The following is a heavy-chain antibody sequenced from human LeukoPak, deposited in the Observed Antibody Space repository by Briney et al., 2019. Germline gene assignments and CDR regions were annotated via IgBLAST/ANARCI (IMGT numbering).Heavy chain of an antibody. CDR2: IRSKAYGGTT. Sequence: GRSLRLSCTASGFTFGDYAMSWVRQAPGKGLEWVGFIRSKAYGGTTEYAASVKGRFTISRDDSKSIAYLQMNSLKTEDTAVYYCTRDGGYSSSWYNPYYYYYYYMDVWGKGTTVTVSS. CDR3: TRDGGYSSSWYNPYYYYYYYMDV. V-gene: IGHV3-49*04. D-gene: IGHD6-13*01. CDR1: GFTFGDYA. J-gene: IGHJ6*03.